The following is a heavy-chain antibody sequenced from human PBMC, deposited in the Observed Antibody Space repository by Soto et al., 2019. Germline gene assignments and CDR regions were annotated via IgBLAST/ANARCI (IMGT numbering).Heavy chain of an antibody. CDR1: GFTFNSYW. D-gene: IGHD3-16*01. J-gene: IGHJ6*02. Sequence: EVQLVESGGGLVQPGGSLRLSCAASGFTFNSYWMHWVRQAPGTGLEWVSRLTSDGSSKYYGDSMKGRFTISRDNAENTVYLEVNSPRDEDAAVDFGARGLKNYYAMDVRCQGTRVPGSS. CDR2: LTSDGSSK. CDR3: ARGLKNYYAMDV. V-gene: IGHV3-74*01.